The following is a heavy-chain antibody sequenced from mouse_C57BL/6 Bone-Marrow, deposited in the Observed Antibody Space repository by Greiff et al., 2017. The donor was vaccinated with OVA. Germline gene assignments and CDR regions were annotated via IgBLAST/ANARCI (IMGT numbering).Heavy chain of an antibody. CDR1: GYTFTGYW. V-gene: IGHV1-9*01. CDR3: ASEFITPRGLYYFDY. J-gene: IGHJ2*01. CDR2: ILPGSGST. Sequence: VQLQQSGAELMKPGASVKLSCKATGYTFTGYWIEWVKQRPGHGLEWIGEILPGSGSTNYNEKFKGKATFTADTSSNTAYMQLSSLTTEDSAIYYGASEFITPRGLYYFDYWGQGTTLTGSS. D-gene: IGHD1-1*01.